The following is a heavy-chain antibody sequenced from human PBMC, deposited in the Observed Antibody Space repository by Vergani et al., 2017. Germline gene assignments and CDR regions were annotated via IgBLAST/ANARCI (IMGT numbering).Heavy chain of an antibody. Sequence: VQLVESGGGLVQPGGSLRLSCAASGFTFSSCWMSWVRQAPGKGLEWVAVISYDGSNKYYADSVKGRFTISRDNSKNTLYLQMNSLRAEDTAVYYCARPTGARRRYYGMDVWGQGTTVTVSS. D-gene: IGHD1-14*01. J-gene: IGHJ6*02. CDR2: ISYDGSNK. V-gene: IGHV3-30*03. CDR3: ARPTGARRRYYGMDV. CDR1: GFTFSSCW.